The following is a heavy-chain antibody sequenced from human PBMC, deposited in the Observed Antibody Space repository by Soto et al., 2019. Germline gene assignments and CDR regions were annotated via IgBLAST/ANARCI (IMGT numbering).Heavy chain of an antibody. D-gene: IGHD1-26*01. J-gene: IGHJ6*02. CDR1: GFTFGDYA. V-gene: IGHV3-49*03. CDR3: TRADSGSYPYYYYYGMDV. CDR2: IRSKAYGGTT. Sequence: PGGSLRLSCTASGFTFGDYAMSWFRQAPGKGLEWVGFIRSKAYGGTTEYAASVKGRFTISRDDSKSIAYLQMNSLKTEDTAVYYCTRADSGSYPYYYYYGMDVWGQGTTVTVSS.